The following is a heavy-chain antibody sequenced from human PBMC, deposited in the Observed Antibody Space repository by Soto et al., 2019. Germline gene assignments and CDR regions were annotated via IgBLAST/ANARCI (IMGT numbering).Heavy chain of an antibody. V-gene: IGHV5-51*01. CDR1: GDSFTTDW. CDR3: KPRSFSSPDSST. D-gene: IGHD1-26*01. CDR2: IYPGDSRT. Sequence: PGESLKISCKGSGDSFTTDWIGWVRQMPGKGLEWMGVIYPGDSRTRYSPPFQGRVTISADKSISTAYLQWNSLKASETAMYYCKPRSFSSPDSSTWGQGTLVTVSS. J-gene: IGHJ5*02.